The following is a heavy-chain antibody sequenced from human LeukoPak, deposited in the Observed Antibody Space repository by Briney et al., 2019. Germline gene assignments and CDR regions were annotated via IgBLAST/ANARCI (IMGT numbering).Heavy chain of an antibody. D-gene: IGHD3-9*01. CDR3: ARDRDILTGYRDHYYYYGMDV. V-gene: IGHV1-69*13. CDR2: IIPIFGTA. J-gene: IGHJ6*02. CDR1: GGTFSSYA. Sequence: SVKVSCKASGGTFSSYAISWVRQAPGQGLEWMGGIIPIFGTANYAQKFQGRVTITADESTSTAYMELSSLRSEDTAVYYCARDRDILTGYRDHYYYYGMDVWGQGTRSPSP.